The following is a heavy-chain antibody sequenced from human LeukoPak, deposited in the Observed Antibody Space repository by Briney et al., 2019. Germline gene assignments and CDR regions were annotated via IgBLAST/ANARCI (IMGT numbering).Heavy chain of an antibody. CDR2: IYTSGST. CDR3: ARVMYGEGVRFDP. V-gene: IGHV4-4*07. Sequence: SETLSLTCTVSGGSISSYYWSWIRQPAGKGLEWIGRIYTSGSTNYNPSLRSRVTISVDRSKNHFSLELNSVTAADTAVYYCARVMYGEGVRFDPWGQGTLVTVSS. CDR1: GGSISSYY. D-gene: IGHD2-8*01. J-gene: IGHJ5*02.